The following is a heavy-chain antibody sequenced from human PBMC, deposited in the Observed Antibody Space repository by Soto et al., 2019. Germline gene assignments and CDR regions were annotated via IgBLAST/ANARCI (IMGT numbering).Heavy chain of an antibody. CDR2: IVVGSGKV. D-gene: IGHD3-22*01. Sequence: QMQLVQSGPEVKKPGTSVKVSCKASGFNFTNSAVQWVRQARGQRLEWIGWIVVGSGKVNYAQTFQERVTITRDMSTSTAYMDLSSLRSEDTALYYCVADKGGVYYHDDDDGNEIWGQGTMVTVSS. CDR3: VADKGGVYYHDDDDGNEI. CDR1: GFNFTNSA. V-gene: IGHV1-58*01. J-gene: IGHJ3*02.